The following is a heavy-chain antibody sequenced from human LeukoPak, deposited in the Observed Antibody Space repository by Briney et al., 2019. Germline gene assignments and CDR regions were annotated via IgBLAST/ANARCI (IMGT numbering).Heavy chain of an antibody. V-gene: IGHV4-34*01. D-gene: IGHD6-19*01. CDR2: INHSGST. Sequence: PSETLSLTCAVYGGSFSGYYWSWIRQPPVKGLEWIGEINHSGSTNYNPSLKSRVTISVDTSKNQFSLKLSSVTAADTAVYYCARGAQWLVHFDYWGQGTLVTVSS. J-gene: IGHJ4*02. CDR3: ARGAQWLVHFDY. CDR1: GGSFSGYY.